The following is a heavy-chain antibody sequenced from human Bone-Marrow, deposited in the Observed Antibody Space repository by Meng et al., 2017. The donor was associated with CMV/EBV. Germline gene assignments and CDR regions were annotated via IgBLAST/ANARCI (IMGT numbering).Heavy chain of an antibody. Sequence: SCAISGDSVSTNSAAWDWLRQSPSRGLEWLARTSLRSKWYNDYALSVKSRITINPDTSKNQFSLHLKSVTPEDTAVYYCARASSGIYAYWGQGTLATVSS. J-gene: IGHJ4*02. CDR2: TSLRSKWYN. CDR3: ARASSGIYAY. V-gene: IGHV6-1*01. CDR1: GDSVSTNSAA. D-gene: IGHD1-26*01.